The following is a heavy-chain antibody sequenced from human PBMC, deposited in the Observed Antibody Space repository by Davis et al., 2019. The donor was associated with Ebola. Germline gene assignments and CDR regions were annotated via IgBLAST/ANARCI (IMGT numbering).Heavy chain of an antibody. CDR3: ARGGDMIVDTNWFDP. J-gene: IGHJ5*02. CDR2: IYYSGST. CDR1: GGSISSYY. V-gene: IGHV4-59*01. Sequence: PSETLSLTCTVSGGSISSYYWSWIRQPPGKGLEWIGYIYYSGSTNYNPSLKSRVTISVDTSKNQFSLKLSSVTAADTAVYYCARGGDMIVDTNWFDPWGQGTLVTVSS. D-gene: IGHD3-22*01.